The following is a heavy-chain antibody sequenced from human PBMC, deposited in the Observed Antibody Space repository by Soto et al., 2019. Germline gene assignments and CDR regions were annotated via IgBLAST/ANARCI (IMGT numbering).Heavy chain of an antibody. D-gene: IGHD5-12*01. V-gene: IGHV4-61*01. CDR1: GGSVSTGSHY. CDR3: AGTLRLPTRYYYYGMDV. CDR2: ISYSGTT. Sequence: PSETLSLTCSVSGGSVSTGSHYWSWIRQSPGKGLEWIAYISYSGTTDYNPSLKSRVTISVDMSKNQFSLKLSSVTAADTAVYYCAGTLRLPTRYYYYGMDVWGQGTTVTVSS. J-gene: IGHJ6*02.